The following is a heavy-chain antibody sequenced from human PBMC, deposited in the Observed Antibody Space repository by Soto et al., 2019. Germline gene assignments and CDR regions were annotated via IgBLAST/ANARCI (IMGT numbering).Heavy chain of an antibody. CDR1: GFSFSDGAVG. V-gene: IGHV2-5*02. D-gene: IGHD2-8*02. Sequence: QITLKESGLTLVKPTQPLTLTCTFSGFSFSDGAVGVSWFRQSPGKAPEWLAIYYWDDDEWHSPSLRTRLTITYKTSISKLVISTIDIDPQDTATYCCARGRRWDSCTGGDSYYIYLWCQGLLVAAS. CDR3: ARGRRWDSCTGGDSYYIYL. J-gene: IGHJ4*02. CDR2: YYWDDDE.